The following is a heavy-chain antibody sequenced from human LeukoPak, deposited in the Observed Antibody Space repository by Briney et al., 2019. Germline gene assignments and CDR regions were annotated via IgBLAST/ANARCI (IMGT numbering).Heavy chain of an antibody. D-gene: IGHD3-10*01. CDR2: INHSGST. Sequence: SETLSLTCAVYGGSFSGYYWSWIRQPPGKGLEWIGEINHSGSTNYNPSLKSRVTISIDTSKNQFSLKLNSVTAADTAVFYCAANSADYNTLGSSYKVWGQGTLVTVSS. CDR3: AANSADYNTLGSSYKV. V-gene: IGHV4-34*01. J-gene: IGHJ4*02. CDR1: GGSFSGYY.